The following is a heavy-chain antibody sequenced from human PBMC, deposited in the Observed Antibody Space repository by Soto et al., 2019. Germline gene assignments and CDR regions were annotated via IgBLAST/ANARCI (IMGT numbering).Heavy chain of an antibody. V-gene: IGHV3-23*01. CDR2: ITGSGGST. Sequence: GGSLRLSCAVSGFTSGTYAMSWVRQAPGKGLEWVSGITGSGGSTDYADSVKGRFTISRDTSRNTLYLQMSRLSVDDTAIYYCAREYRTSSQFDYWGQGTLVTVSS. D-gene: IGHD6-6*01. J-gene: IGHJ4*02. CDR3: AREYRTSSQFDY. CDR1: GFTSGTYA.